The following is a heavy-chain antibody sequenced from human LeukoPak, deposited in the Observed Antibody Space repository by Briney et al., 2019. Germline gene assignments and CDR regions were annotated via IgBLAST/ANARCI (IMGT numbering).Heavy chain of an antibody. D-gene: IGHD4-11*01. CDR3: ARAAGDYSFNYYYYYGMDV. Sequence: GGSLRLSCAASGFTFSSYAMHWVRQAPGKGLEWVAVISYDGSNKYYADSVKGRFTIPRDNSKNTLYLQMNSLRAEDTAVYYCARAAGDYSFNYYYYYGMDVWGQGTTVTVSS. CDR2: ISYDGSNK. CDR1: GFTFSSYA. J-gene: IGHJ6*02. V-gene: IGHV3-30-3*01.